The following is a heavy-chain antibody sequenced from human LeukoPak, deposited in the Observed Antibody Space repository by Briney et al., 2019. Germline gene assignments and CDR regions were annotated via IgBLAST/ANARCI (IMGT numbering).Heavy chain of an antibody. V-gene: IGHV3-74*01. CDR2: INSDGSST. J-gene: IGHJ4*02. CDR1: GFTFSSYW. D-gene: IGHD3-22*01. CDR3: ARVNYYDSLDY. Sequence: GGSLRLSCAASGFTFSSYWTHWVRQAPGKGLVWVSRINSDGSSTSYADSVKGRFTISRDNAKNTLYLQMNSLRAEDTAVYYCARVNYYDSLDYWGQGTLVTVSS.